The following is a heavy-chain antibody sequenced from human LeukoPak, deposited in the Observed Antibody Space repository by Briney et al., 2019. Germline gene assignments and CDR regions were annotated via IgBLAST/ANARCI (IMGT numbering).Heavy chain of an antibody. J-gene: IGHJ4*02. V-gene: IGHV3-30*02. Sequence: PGGSLRLSCAASGFTFSSYGMHWVRQAPGKGLEWVAFIRYDGSNKYYADSVKGRFTISRDNSKNTLYLQMNSLRAEDTAVYYCAKAHEDTAMLKDYWGQGTLVTVSS. CDR3: AKAHEDTAMLKDY. CDR1: GFTFSSYG. D-gene: IGHD5-18*01. CDR2: IRYDGSNK.